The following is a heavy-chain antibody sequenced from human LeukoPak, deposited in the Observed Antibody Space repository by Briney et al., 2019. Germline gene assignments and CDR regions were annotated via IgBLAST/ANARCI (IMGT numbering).Heavy chain of an antibody. CDR3: AKDWDQLLYYYYMDV. V-gene: IGHV4-59*01. D-gene: IGHD2-2*01. CDR1: GGSISSYY. J-gene: IGHJ6*03. CDR2: IYYSGST. Sequence: PSETLSLTCTVSGGSISSYYWSWIRQPPGKGLEWIGYIYYSGSTNYNPSLKSRVTISVDTSKNQFSLKLSSVTAADTAVYYCAKDWDQLLYYYYMDVWGKGTTVTVSS.